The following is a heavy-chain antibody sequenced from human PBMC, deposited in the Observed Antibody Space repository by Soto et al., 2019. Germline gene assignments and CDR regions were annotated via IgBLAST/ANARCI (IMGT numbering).Heavy chain of an antibody. Sequence: QITLKESGPTLVKPTQTLTLTCTFSGLSLSTTGVGVGWIRQPPGKALEWLALIYWDDDKRYSPSLKSRLTIPKDPSKNQVVLTMNNMDPVDTATYYCVQSRCGGDCLQSYSSHSYYGLDVWGQGTTVTVSS. CDR3: VQSRCGGDCLQSYSSHSYYGLDV. D-gene: IGHD2-21*02. V-gene: IGHV2-5*02. CDR1: GLSLSTTGVG. CDR2: IYWDDDK. J-gene: IGHJ6*02.